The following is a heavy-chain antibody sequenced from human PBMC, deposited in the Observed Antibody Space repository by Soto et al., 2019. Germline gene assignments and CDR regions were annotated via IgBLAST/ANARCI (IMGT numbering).Heavy chain of an antibody. CDR2: MYHSGGT. CDR1: GGSISSGGYS. V-gene: IGHV4-30-2*01. D-gene: IGHD2-2*01. Sequence: SETLSLTCAVSGGSISSGGYSWSWIRQTPGKGLEWIGYMYHSGGTYYNPSLKSRVTISIDRSKNQFSLKLSSVTSADTAVYYCARVPDYWRQGILVTVSS. CDR3: ARVPDY. J-gene: IGHJ4*02.